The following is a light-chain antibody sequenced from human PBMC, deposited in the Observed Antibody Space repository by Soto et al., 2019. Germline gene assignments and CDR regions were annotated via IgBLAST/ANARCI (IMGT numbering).Light chain of an antibody. CDR2: GAS. J-gene: IGKJ1*01. CDR3: QQYKTYPWT. Sequence: DIQMTQSPSTLSTSVGDRVTITCRASQSISSWLAWYQQKPGKAPKLLIYGASSLEGGVPSRFGGSGPGTDLTLTISSLQPDDFATYYCQQYKTYPWTFGQGTKVEIK. V-gene: IGKV1-5*03. CDR1: QSISSW.